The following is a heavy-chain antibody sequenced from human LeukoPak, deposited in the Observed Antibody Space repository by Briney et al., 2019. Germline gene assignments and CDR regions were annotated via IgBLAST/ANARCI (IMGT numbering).Heavy chain of an antibody. D-gene: IGHD3-22*01. J-gene: IGHJ4*02. CDR1: GFTFDNYA. V-gene: IGHV3-9*01. CDR3: AKGSDSGYNFFDY. CDR2: LTWNSGSI. Sequence: GGSLRLSCAASGFTFDNYALHRVRQAPGKGLEWVSGLTWNSGSIGYADSVKGRFTISRDNAQNSLYLQMNSLRPEDTAFYYCAKGSDSGYNFFDYWGQGTLVTVSS.